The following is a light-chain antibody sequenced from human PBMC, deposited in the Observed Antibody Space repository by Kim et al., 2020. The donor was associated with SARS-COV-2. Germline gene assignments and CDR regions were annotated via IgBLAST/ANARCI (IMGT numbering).Light chain of an antibody. CDR3: SAWDSRLSAWV. V-gene: IGLV10-54*01. CDR2: RNN. Sequence: QAGLTQPPSVSDALRQTATLTCTGNSNNVGNQGAAWLQHHQGHPPKLLSYRNNNRPSGISDRFSASSSGNTASLTISGLQPEDEADYYCSAWDSRLSAWVFGGGTKLTVL. J-gene: IGLJ3*02. CDR1: SNNVGNQG.